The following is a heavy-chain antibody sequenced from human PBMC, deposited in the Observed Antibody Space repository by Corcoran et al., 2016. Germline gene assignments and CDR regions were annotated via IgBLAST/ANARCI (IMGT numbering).Heavy chain of an antibody. CDR3: ARLRGSGSNYYGMDV. J-gene: IGHJ6*02. CDR1: GVTFSSYG. D-gene: IGHD6-19*01. CDR2: IWYDGSNK. V-gene: IGHV3-33*01. Sequence: QVQLVESGGGVVQPGRSLRLSCAASGVTFSSYGMHWVRQAPGKRLEWVAVIWYDGSNKYYAESVKGRFTISRDNSKNTLYLQLNSLRAEDTSVYYCARLRGSGSNYYGMDVWGQGTTVTVSS.